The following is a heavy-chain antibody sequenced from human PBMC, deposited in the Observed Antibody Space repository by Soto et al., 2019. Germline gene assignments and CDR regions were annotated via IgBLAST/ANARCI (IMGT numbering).Heavy chain of an antibody. CDR1: GGSISSGGYY. CDR3: ARSLWSPLNYYFDY. D-gene: IGHD3-10*01. Sequence: SETLSLTCTVSGGSISSGGYYWSWIRQHPGKGLEWIGYIYYSGSTYYNPSLKSRVTISVDTSKNQFSLKLSSVTAADTAVYYCARSLWSPLNYYFDYSGQGTLVTVSS. CDR2: IYYSGST. J-gene: IGHJ4*02. V-gene: IGHV4-31*03.